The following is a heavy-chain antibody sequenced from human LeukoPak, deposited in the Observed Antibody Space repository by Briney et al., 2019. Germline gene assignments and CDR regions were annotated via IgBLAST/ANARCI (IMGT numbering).Heavy chain of an antibody. CDR1: GGSISSSSYY. Sequence: TSETLSLTCTVSGGSISSSSYYWGWIRQPPGKGLEWIGSIYYSGGTYYNPSLKSRVTISVDTSKNQFSLKLSSVTAADTAVHYCAARGDYYDSSGYVGYWGQGTLVTVSS. CDR3: AARGDYYDSSGYVGY. V-gene: IGHV4-39*01. CDR2: IYYSGGT. D-gene: IGHD3-22*01. J-gene: IGHJ4*02.